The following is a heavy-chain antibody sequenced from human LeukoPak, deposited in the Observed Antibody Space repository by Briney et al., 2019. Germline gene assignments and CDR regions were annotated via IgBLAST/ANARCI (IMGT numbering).Heavy chain of an antibody. CDR2: IYHSGST. Sequence: SGTLSLTCAVSGGSISSSNWWSWVRQPPGKGLEWIGEIYHSGSTNYNPSLKSRVTISVDKSKNQFSLTLSSVTAADTAVYYCARVDRYDSSGYSYYFDYWGQGTLVTVSS. CDR1: GGSISSSNW. V-gene: IGHV4-4*02. CDR3: ARVDRYDSSGYSYYFDY. J-gene: IGHJ4*02. D-gene: IGHD3-22*01.